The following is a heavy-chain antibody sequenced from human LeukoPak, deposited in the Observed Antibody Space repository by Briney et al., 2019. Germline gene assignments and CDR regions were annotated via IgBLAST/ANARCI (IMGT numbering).Heavy chain of an antibody. J-gene: IGHJ4*02. CDR2: INHSGST. CDR3: ARVPIDFWSLNLKTKYFDH. V-gene: IGHV4-34*01. D-gene: IGHD3-3*01. CDR1: GGSFSGYY. Sequence: SSETLSLTCAVYGGSFSGYYWSWIRQPPGKGLEWIGEINHSGSTNYNPSLKSRVTISVDTSKNQFSLKLSSVTAADTAVYYCARVPIDFWSLNLKTKYFDHWGQGTLVTVSS.